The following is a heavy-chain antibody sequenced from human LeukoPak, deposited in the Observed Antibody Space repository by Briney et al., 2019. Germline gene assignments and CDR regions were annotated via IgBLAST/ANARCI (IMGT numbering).Heavy chain of an antibody. CDR2: INHSGST. Sequence: SETLSLTCAVYGGSFSGYYWSWIRQPPGKGLECIGEINHSGSTNYNPSLKSRVTISVDTSKNQFSLELSSVTAADTAVYYCARAPAGYSSSWDWFDPWGQGTLVTVSS. CDR1: GGSFSGYY. V-gene: IGHV4-34*01. CDR3: ARAPAGYSSSWDWFDP. J-gene: IGHJ5*02. D-gene: IGHD6-13*01.